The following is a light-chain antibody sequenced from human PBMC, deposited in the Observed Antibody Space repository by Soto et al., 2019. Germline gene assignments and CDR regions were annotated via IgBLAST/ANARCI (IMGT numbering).Light chain of an antibody. V-gene: IGKV3-15*01. J-gene: IGKJ1*01. Sequence: EIVMTQSPATLSVSPGERATLSCRASQSVTSNLAWYEQRPGQAPRLLIYDTSTRATGIPARISGSGSGTEFTLTISSLQSEDFATYYCLQYYNFPRTFGQGTKVEIK. CDR1: QSVTSN. CDR3: LQYYNFPRT. CDR2: DTS.